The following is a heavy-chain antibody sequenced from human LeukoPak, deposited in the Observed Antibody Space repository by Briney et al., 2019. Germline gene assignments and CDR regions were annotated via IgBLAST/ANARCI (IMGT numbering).Heavy chain of an antibody. CDR1: GGSISSSSYY. CDR2: IYHSGST. CDR3: ARPQGGIPNWFDP. J-gene: IGHJ5*02. D-gene: IGHD2-15*01. Sequence: SETLSLTCTVSGGSISSSSYYWGWIRQPPGKGLEWIGSIYHSGSTYYNPSLKSRVTISVDTSKNQFSLKLSSVTAADTAVYYCARPQGGIPNWFDPWGQGTLVTVSS. V-gene: IGHV4-39*07.